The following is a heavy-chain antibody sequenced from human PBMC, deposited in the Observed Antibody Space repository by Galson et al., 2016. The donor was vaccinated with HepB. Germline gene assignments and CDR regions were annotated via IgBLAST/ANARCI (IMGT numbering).Heavy chain of an antibody. J-gene: IGHJ6*02. Sequence: SLRLSCAASGFSISTYSMNWVRQAPGKGLEWVSYISSSSRTKYYADSVKGRFTISRDNAKNSLSLQMNSLRDEDTAVYYCARDVFEENYGLDVWGQGTTVTVSS. V-gene: IGHV3-48*02. CDR2: ISSSSRTK. CDR1: GFSISTYS. CDR3: ARDVFEENYGLDV. D-gene: IGHD3-9*01.